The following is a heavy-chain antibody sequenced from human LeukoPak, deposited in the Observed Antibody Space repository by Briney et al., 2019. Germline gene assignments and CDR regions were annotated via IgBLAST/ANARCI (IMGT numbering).Heavy chain of an antibody. D-gene: IGHD3-10*02. CDR3: AELGITMIGGV. Sequence: PGGSLRLSCAASGFTLSSYSMNWVRQAPGKGLEWVSSISSSSSYIYYADSVKGRFTISRDNAKNSLYLQMSSLRAEDTAVYYCAELGITMIGGVWGKGTTVTISS. V-gene: IGHV3-21*01. J-gene: IGHJ6*04. CDR2: ISSSSSYI. CDR1: GFTLSSYS.